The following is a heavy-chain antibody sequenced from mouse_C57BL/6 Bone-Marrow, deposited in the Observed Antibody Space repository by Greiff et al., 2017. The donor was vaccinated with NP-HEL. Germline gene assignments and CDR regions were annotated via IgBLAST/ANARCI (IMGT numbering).Heavy chain of an antibody. J-gene: IGHJ2*01. V-gene: IGHV1-64*01. Sequence: VQLQQPGAELVKPGASVKLSCKASGYTFTSYWMHWVKQRPGQGLEWIGMIHPNSGSTNYNEKFKSKATLTVDKSSSTAYMQLSSLTSEDSAVYYCARWGYSKRGFDYWGQGTTLTVSS. D-gene: IGHD2-5*01. CDR3: ARWGYSKRGFDY. CDR1: GYTFTSYW. CDR2: IHPNSGST.